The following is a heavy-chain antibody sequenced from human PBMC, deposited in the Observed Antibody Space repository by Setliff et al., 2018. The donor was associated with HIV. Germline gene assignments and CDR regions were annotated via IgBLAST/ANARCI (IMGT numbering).Heavy chain of an antibody. CDR2: MNPDSGAT. J-gene: IGHJ4*02. D-gene: IGHD3-9*01. Sequence: ASVKVSCKASGYTLSDYYMHWVRQAPGQGLEWMAWMNPDSGATNYAQKFQGRVTMTTDTSTSTAYMELRSLGSDDTAVYYCARYRPRSYDDILTGFGRFDYWGQGSLVTVYS. CDR1: GYTLSDYY. CDR3: ARYRPRSYDDILTGFGRFDY. V-gene: IGHV1-2*02.